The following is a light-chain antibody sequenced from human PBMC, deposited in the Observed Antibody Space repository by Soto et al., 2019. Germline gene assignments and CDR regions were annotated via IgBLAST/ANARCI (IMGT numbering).Light chain of an antibody. CDR3: MQALQSLT. J-gene: IGKJ5*01. CDR1: HSLLYNNTSNY. Sequence: NSSRSCHSLLYNNTSNYLDWYVQKPGQSPQLLIYFGSNRAPGVPERFSGSGSGAYFTLQINRVEAEDVGPYYCMQALQSLTFGQGTRLEI. CDR2: FGS. V-gene: IGKV2-28*01.